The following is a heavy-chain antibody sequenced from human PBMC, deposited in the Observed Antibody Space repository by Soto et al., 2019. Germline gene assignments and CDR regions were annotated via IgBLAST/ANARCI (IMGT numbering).Heavy chain of an antibody. J-gene: IGHJ6*02. CDR3: AREGGAAAGTGIYYYYYGMDV. CDR1: GYTFTSYG. Sequence: EASVKVSCKASGYTFTSYGISWVRQAPGQGLEWMGWISAYNGSTNYAQKLQGRVTMTTDTSTSTAYMELRSLRSDDTAVYYCAREGGAAAGTGIYYYYYGMDVWGQGTTVTVSS. V-gene: IGHV1-18*01. CDR2: ISAYNGST. D-gene: IGHD6-13*01.